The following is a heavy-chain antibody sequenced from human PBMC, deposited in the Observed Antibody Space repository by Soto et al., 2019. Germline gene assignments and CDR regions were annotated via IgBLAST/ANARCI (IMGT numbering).Heavy chain of an antibody. CDR2: IWNDGSNS. Sequence: QVQLVESGGGVVQRGRSLRLYCAASGFTVNNYGMHWVRQAPGKGLEWLAVIWNDGSNSSYANSVKGRFTISRDNSKNTLYLQMSSLRAEDTAVYYCARRQIPPPTRGAANARGGMDVYGQGTTVTVSS. D-gene: IGHD6-13*01. V-gene: IGHV3-33*01. CDR3: ARRQIPPPTRGAANARGGMDV. CDR1: GFTVNNYG. J-gene: IGHJ6*02.